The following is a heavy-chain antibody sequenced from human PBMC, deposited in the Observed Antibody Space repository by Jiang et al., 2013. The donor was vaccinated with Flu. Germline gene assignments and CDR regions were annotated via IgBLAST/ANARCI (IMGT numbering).Heavy chain of an antibody. V-gene: IGHV4-59*11. J-gene: IGHJ6*04. CDR3: ARENSVTGFVDV. D-gene: IGHD4-17*01. CDR1: GGSISSHY. CDR2: IYYSGST. Sequence: GSGLVKPSETLSLTCTVSGGSISSHYWSWIRQPPGKGLEWIGYIYYSGSTNYNPSLKSRVTISVDTSKNQFSLKLSSVTAADTAVYYCARENSVTGFVDVWGKGTTVTVSS.